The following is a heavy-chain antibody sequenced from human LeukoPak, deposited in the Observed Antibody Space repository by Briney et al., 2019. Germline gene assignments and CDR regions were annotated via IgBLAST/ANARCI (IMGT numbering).Heavy chain of an antibody. J-gene: IGHJ5*02. V-gene: IGHV1-46*01. CDR3: ARVWFGELTSWFDP. Sequence: ASGKVACKASGYTCTSYYMHWVRQAPGQGLEWMRIINPSGGSTSYAQKFQGRVTMTRDTSTSTVYMGLSSLRSEDTAVYYCARVWFGELTSWFDPWGQGTLVTVSS. CDR1: GYTCTSYY. D-gene: IGHD3-10*01. CDR2: INPSGGST.